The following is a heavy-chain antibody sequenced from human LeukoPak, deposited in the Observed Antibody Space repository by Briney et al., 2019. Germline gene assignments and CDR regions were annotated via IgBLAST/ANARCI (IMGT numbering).Heavy chain of an antibody. J-gene: IGHJ3*02. D-gene: IGHD1-26*01. Sequence: SVKVSRKCSGGTFTSYAISWVRQAPGQRLEWMVGIIPIFGTANYAQKFQGRVTITADESTSSAYMELSSLRSEDTAVYYCAGSYFLSGSYYFAFDIWGQGTMVTVSS. CDR1: GGTFTSYA. CDR3: AGSYFLSGSYYFAFDI. V-gene: IGHV1-69*13. CDR2: IIPIFGTA.